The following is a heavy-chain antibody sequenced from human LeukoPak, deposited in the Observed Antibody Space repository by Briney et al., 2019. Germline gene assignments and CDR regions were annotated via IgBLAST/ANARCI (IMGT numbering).Heavy chain of an antibody. CDR2: ISGSNTRT. J-gene: IGHJ4*02. Sequence: HPGGSLRLSCAASGFTFSNYAMHWVRQAPGKGLEWVSAISGSNTRTYYADSVKGRFTISRDNSKNILYLQMNSLRAEDTAVYYCAKQIFGVVIGPAFDYWGQGILVTVSS. V-gene: IGHV3-23*01. CDR1: GFTFSNYA. CDR3: AKQIFGVVIGPAFDY. D-gene: IGHD3-3*01.